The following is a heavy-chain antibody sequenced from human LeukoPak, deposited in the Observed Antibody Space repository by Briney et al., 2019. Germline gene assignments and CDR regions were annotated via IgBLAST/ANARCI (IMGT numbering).Heavy chain of an antibody. CDR3: AGADGYCSGGSCALGSFDY. J-gene: IGHJ4*02. CDR2: IRSSSSYI. Sequence: PGGSLRLSCAASGFTFSSYSMNWVRQAPGKGLEWVSSIRSSSSYIYYADSVKGRFTISRDNAKNSLYLQMNSLRADDTAVYYCAGADGYCSGGSCALGSFDYWGQGTLVTVSS. D-gene: IGHD2-15*01. CDR1: GFTFSSYS. V-gene: IGHV3-21*01.